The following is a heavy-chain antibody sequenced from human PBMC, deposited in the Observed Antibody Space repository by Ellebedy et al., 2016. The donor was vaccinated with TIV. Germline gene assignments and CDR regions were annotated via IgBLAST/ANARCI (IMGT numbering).Heavy chain of an antibody. CDR2: VYSGGNT. V-gene: IGHV3-53*01. CDR3: ARGPVRYTQKGGFFDS. CDR1: GFTVSSSY. J-gene: IGHJ4*02. D-gene: IGHD3-16*01. Sequence: PGGSLRLSCAASGFTVSSSYMTWVRHAPGKGLEWVSVVYSGGNTYYADYVKGRFTISRDNSKNTLSLEMTRLRVDDTAVYFCARGPVRYTQKGGFFDSWGQGTLVTVSS.